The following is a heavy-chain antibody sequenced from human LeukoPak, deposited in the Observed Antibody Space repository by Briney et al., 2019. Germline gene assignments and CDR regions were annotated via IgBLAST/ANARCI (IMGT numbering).Heavy chain of an antibody. CDR2: ISSSSSYI. V-gene: IGHV3-21*01. J-gene: IGHJ4*02. Sequence: GGSLRLSCAASGFTFSSYSMNWVRQAPGKGLEWVSSISSSSSYIYYADSAKGRFTISRDNAKNSLYLQMNSLRAKDTAVYYCATTPRAMTTVTTGYWGQGTLVTVSS. CDR3: ATTPRAMTTVTTGY. CDR1: GFTFSSYS. D-gene: IGHD4-17*01.